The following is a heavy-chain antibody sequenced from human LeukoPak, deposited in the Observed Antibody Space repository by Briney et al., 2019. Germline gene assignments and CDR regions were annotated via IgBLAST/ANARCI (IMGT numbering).Heavy chain of an antibody. CDR2: IYSGGST. CDR1: GFTVSRNY. V-gene: IGHV3-66*01. Sequence: GGSLRLSCAASGFTVSRNYMSWVSQAPGKGLEWVSVIYSGGSTYYADSVKGRFTISRDNSKNTLYLQMNSLRAEDTAVYYCAKDLYYYVLSTDYWGQGTLVTVSS. CDR3: AKDLYYYVLSTDY. J-gene: IGHJ4*02. D-gene: IGHD3-10*02.